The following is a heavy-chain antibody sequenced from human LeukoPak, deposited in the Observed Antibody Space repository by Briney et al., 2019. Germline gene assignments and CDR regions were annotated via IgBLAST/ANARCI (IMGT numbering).Heavy chain of an antibody. J-gene: IGHJ4*02. CDR1: GFTFSSYW. CDR3: ARDDTSNGYYEFGY. CDR2: INTDGSST. D-gene: IGHD6-19*01. V-gene: IGHV3-74*01. Sequence: GGSLRLSCAASGFTFSSYWMHWVRQAPGKGLVWVSRINTDGSSTTYTDSVKGRFTISRDISKNMLYLQMNSLRADDTAVYYCARDDTSNGYYEFGYWGQGTLVTVSS.